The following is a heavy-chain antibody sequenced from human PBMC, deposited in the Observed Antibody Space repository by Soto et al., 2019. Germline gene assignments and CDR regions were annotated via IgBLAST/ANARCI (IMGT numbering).Heavy chain of an antibody. CDR1: GFTFKSYS. CDR3: AKYCSSVSCSYFDN. CDR2: ISGNGGST. D-gene: IGHD2-2*01. Sequence: GGSLKLSCAASGFTFKSYSMNWVRQDPGKGLEWVSGISGNGGSTYSADSVKGRFTISRDNSKNTLYLQMNSLRAEDTAVYYCAKYCSSVSCSYFDNWGQGTRVTVSS. J-gene: IGHJ4*02. V-gene: IGHV3-23*01.